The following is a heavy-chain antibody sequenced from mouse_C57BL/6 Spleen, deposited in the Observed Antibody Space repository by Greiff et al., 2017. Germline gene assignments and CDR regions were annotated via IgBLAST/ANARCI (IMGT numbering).Heavy chain of an antibody. CDR3: AGGIYIDY. Sequence: QVQLKQSGAELVRPGASVKISCKASGYAFSSYWMNWVKQRPGQGLEWIGQIYPGDGDTDYNGKFKGKATLTADQSSSTAYMQLSSLTSEDSAVYFCAGGIYIDYWGQGTTLTVSS. J-gene: IGHJ2*01. CDR1: GYAFSSYW. V-gene: IGHV1-80*01. CDR2: IYPGDGDT.